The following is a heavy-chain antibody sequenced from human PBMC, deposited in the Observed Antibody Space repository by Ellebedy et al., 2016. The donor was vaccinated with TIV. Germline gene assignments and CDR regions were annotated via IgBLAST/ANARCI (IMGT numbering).Heavy chain of an antibody. D-gene: IGHD3-16*01. V-gene: IGHV3-74*01. CDR2: INTDGSST. Sequence: GESLKISXAASGFTFSSYCMNWVRQAPGKGLVWVSSINTDGSSTNYADSVKDRFTISRDNAKDTLYLQMNSLRAEDTALYYCAASLGFSPGYWGQGTLVIVSS. CDR3: AASLGFSPGY. J-gene: IGHJ4*02. CDR1: GFTFSSYC.